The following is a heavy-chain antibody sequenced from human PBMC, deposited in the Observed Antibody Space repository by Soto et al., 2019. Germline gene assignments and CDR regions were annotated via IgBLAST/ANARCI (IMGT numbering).Heavy chain of an antibody. V-gene: IGHV3-23*01. CDR2: ISGSGGST. CDR3: AKEYDFWSGYYTGIGNWFDP. Sequence: GGSLRLSCAASGFTFSSYAMSWVRQAPGKGLEWVSAISGSGGSTYYADSVKGRFTISRDNSKNTLYLQMNSLRAEDTAVYYCAKEYDFWSGYYTGIGNWFDPWGQGTLVTVSS. CDR1: GFTFSSYA. D-gene: IGHD3-3*01. J-gene: IGHJ5*02.